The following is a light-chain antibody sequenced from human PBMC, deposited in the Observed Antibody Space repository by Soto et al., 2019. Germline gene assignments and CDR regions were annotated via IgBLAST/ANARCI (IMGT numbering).Light chain of an antibody. Sequence: QSALTQPPCASGSPGQSVTISCAGTSSDVGGYNFVSWYQQHPGKAPKLMIYEVNKRPSGVPDRFSGSKSGNTASLTVSGLQAEDEADYYCSSYAGNNNFVVFGGGTKLTV. V-gene: IGLV2-8*01. J-gene: IGLJ2*01. CDR2: EVN. CDR3: SSYAGNNNFVV. CDR1: SSDVGGYNF.